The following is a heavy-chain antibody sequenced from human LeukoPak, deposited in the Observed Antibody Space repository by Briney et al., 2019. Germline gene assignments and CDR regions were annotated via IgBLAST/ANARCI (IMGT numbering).Heavy chain of an antibody. D-gene: IGHD2-2*01. V-gene: IGHV3-21*04. CDR3: ARGRGCSSMTCYPDF. Sequence: GSLRLSCATSGFSFSAYSINWVRQAPGEGLEWVSYISPSSSYIYYADSVKGRFTVSRDNAKNSLYLQMNSLRAEDTALYYCARGRGCSSMTCYPDFWGQGTLVTVSS. CDR2: ISPSSSYI. J-gene: IGHJ4*02. CDR1: GFSFSAYS.